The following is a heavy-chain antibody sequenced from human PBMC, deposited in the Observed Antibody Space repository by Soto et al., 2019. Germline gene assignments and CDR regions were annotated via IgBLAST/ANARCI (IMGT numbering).Heavy chain of an antibody. J-gene: IGHJ4*02. CDR1: EFTFSNYA. CDR2: ISANGAGT. D-gene: IGHD2-8*01. V-gene: IGHV3-23*01. Sequence: GSLRLSCTPSEFTFSNYAMSWVRQAPGKGLEWVSSISANGAGTYHADSVKGRFSTSRDNSQNTLYLQMNSLRAEDTAVYYCARIAATNGLDYWGQGTLVTVSS. CDR3: ARIAATNGLDY.